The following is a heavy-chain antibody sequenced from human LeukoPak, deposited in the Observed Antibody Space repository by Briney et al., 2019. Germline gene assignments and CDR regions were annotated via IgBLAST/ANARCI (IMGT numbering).Heavy chain of an antibody. Sequence: PGRSLRLSCAASGFTFSSYGMHWVRQAPGKGLEWVAVISYDGSNKYYADSVKGRFTISRDSSKNTLYLQMNSLRAEDTAVYYCAKGLGGLFDYWGQGTLVTVSS. D-gene: IGHD4-23*01. CDR1: GFTFSSYG. CDR2: ISYDGSNK. J-gene: IGHJ4*02. V-gene: IGHV3-30*18. CDR3: AKGLGGLFDY.